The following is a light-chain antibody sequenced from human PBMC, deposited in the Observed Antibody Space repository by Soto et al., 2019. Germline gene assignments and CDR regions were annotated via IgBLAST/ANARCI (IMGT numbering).Light chain of an antibody. CDR1: QSISSTF. V-gene: IGKV3-20*01. CDR3: QQYTSSPRA. J-gene: IGKJ1*01. Sequence: EIVLTQSPGTLSLSPGESATLSCSASQSISSTFVAWYQQKPGQAPRLLIYAASSRATGIPDRFSGSGSGTDYTLTISRLEPEDFALYYCQQYTSSPRAFGQETKVEIK. CDR2: AAS.